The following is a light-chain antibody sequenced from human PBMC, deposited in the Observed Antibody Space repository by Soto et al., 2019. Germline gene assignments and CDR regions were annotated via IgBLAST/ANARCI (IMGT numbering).Light chain of an antibody. CDR1: QSVSSN. J-gene: IGKJ1*01. Sequence: EIVMTQSPATLSVSPGERSTLSRRASQSVSSNLAWYQQKPGQAPRLLIYGASTRATGVPARFSGGGSGTDFTLTISSLQSEDFAVYYCQEYNNWPPLTFGQGTKVDIK. CDR2: GAS. V-gene: IGKV3-15*01. CDR3: QEYNNWPPLT.